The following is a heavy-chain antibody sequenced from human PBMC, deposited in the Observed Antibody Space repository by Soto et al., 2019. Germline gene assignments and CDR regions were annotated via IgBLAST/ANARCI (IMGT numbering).Heavy chain of an antibody. CDR3: AKNGQPPYYYDGLDV. J-gene: IGHJ6*02. CDR2: ISGYNGDT. CDR1: GYTFTRYG. Sequence: QGHLVQSGAEVKKPGTSVKVSCKASGYTFTRYGISWVRQAPGQGLEWMGWISGYNGDTNYAQKLQGRVTMTIDTSTSTAYMELRSLTSDDTAVYYCAKNGQPPYYYDGLDVWGQGTTVTVSS. D-gene: IGHD2-8*01. V-gene: IGHV1-18*01.